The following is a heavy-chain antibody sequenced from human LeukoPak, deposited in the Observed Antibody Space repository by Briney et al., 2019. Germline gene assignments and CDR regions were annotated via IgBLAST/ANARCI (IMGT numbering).Heavy chain of an antibody. J-gene: IGHJ4*02. Sequence: SETLSLTCTVSADSMRDHFWSWIRQPPGKGLEWIGYIYYRETTNYNPSLKSRVTISIDKSKRQFSLILNSVTASDTAVYYCARSGDVYDTLTGYSYFFDYWGQGTLVTVSS. V-gene: IGHV4-59*08. CDR2: IYYRETT. CDR3: ARSGDVYDTLTGYSYFFDY. D-gene: IGHD3-9*01. CDR1: ADSMRDHF.